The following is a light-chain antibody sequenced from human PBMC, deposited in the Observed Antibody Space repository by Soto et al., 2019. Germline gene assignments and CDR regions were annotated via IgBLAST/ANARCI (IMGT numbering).Light chain of an antibody. V-gene: IGLV1-51*01. Sequence: QSVLTQPPSVSAAPGQKVTISCSGSNTNIGNNFVSWYHQLPGTAPSLFFFDNIKRLSCFLSLFSGSNFGTSATLGFAGLQTGDEAVYYCGTWDSSLSAGVFGTGTKVTVL. CDR3: GTWDSSLSAGV. CDR1: NTNIGNNF. J-gene: IGLJ1*01. CDR2: DNI.